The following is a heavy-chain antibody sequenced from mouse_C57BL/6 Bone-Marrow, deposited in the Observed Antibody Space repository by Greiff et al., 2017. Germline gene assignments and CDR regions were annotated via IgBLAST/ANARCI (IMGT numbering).Heavy chain of an antibody. Sequence: DVKLQESGPGLVKPSQSLSLTCSVTGYSITSGYYWNWIRQFPGNKLEWMGYISYDGSNNYNPSLKNRISITRDTSKNQFFLKLNSVTTEDTATYYCAREEDYWGQGTTLPVSS. CDR3: AREEDY. V-gene: IGHV3-6*01. CDR1: GYSITSGYY. J-gene: IGHJ2*01. CDR2: ISYDGSN.